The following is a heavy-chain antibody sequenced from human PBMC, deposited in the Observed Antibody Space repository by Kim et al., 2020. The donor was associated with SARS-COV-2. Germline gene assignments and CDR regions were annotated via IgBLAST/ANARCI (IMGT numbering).Heavy chain of an antibody. CDR3: ARVWVRGVIGYYYGMEV. D-gene: IGHD3-10*01. Sequence: EKGRFTISRDNEKNSLYLEMNSLRAEDTAVYYCARVWVRGVIGYYYGMEVWGQGTTVTVSS. J-gene: IGHJ6*02. V-gene: IGHV3-11*01.